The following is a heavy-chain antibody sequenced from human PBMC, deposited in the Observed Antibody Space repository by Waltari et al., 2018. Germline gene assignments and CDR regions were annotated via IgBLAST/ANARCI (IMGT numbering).Heavy chain of an antibody. Sequence: QVQLVQSEAEVKKPGAAVILSCKTSGYSFTSYDINWVRQASGQGPDWMGWLNLNSGDTDHAHNFQGRITMTTDTSINTAFLELTSLRSEDTAVYYCARGVGGAARGYYGMDVWGQGTSVTVS. J-gene: IGHJ6*02. D-gene: IGHD1-26*01. V-gene: IGHV1-8*01. CDR2: LNLNSGDT. CDR3: ARGVGGAARGYYGMDV. CDR1: GYSFTSYD.